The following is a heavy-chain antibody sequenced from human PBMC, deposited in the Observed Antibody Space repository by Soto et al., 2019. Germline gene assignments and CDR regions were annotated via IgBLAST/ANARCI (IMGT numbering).Heavy chain of an antibody. Sequence: PSETLSLTCTVSGGSISSYYWSWIRQPPGKGLEWIGYIYYSGSTNYNPSLKSRVNISVDTSKNQFSLKLPPVPAADTAVYYCARRYGFCFDYWGQGTLVTVP. D-gene: IGHD5-18*01. CDR2: IYYSGST. J-gene: IGHJ4*02. CDR1: GGSISSYY. CDR3: ARRYGFCFDY. V-gene: IGHV4-59*08.